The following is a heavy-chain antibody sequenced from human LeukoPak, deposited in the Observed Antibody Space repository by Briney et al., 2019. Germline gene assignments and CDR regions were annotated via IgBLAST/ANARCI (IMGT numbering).Heavy chain of an antibody. Sequence: VKPSETLSLTCTVSGGSISSSSYYWGWIRQPPGKGLEWIGSINYSGSTYYNPSLKSRVTISVDTSKNQFSLKLSSVTAADTAVYYCARGEPYPDYWGQGTLVTVSS. D-gene: IGHD1-26*01. V-gene: IGHV4-39*01. CDR3: ARGEPYPDY. CDR1: GGSISSSSYY. J-gene: IGHJ4*02. CDR2: INYSGST.